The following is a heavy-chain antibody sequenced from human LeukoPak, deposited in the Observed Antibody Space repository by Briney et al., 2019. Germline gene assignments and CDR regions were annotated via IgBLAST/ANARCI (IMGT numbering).Heavy chain of an antibody. D-gene: IGHD3-10*01. CDR2: INHSGST. V-gene: IGHV4-34*01. CDR1: GGSFSGYY. J-gene: IGHJ4*02. Sequence: PSETLSLTCAVYGGSFSGYYWSWIRQPPGKGLEWIGEINHSGSTNYNPSLKSRVTISVDTSKNQFSLKLSSVTATDTAVYYCARAKVLLWFGDSFDYWGQGTLVTVSS. CDR3: ARAKVLLWFGDSFDY.